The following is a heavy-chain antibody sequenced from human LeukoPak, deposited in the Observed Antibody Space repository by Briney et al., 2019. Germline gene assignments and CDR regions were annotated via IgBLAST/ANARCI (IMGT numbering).Heavy chain of an antibody. CDR1: GFTFSSYA. CDR3: ARGYSSGWSIDY. V-gene: IGHV3-21*01. J-gene: IGHJ4*02. CDR2: ISSSSSYI. Sequence: GGSLRLSCAASGFTFSSYAMTWVRQAPGKGLEWVSSISSSSSYIYYADSVKGRFTISRDNAKNSLYLQMNSLRAEDTAVYYCARGYSSGWSIDYWGQGTLVTVSS. D-gene: IGHD6-19*01.